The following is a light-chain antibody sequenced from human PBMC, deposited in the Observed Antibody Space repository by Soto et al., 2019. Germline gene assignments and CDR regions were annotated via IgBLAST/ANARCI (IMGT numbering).Light chain of an antibody. V-gene: IGKV3-20*01. CDR3: HRYGSSPT. J-gene: IGKJ4*01. Sequence: EIVLTQSPGTLSLSPGDRATLSCRASQSVSSSYLAWYQQKPGQAPRLLIYGASSRATGIPDRFSGSGSGTDFTLTISRLEPEDFALYYCHRYGSSPTFGGGTKVEIK. CDR2: GAS. CDR1: QSVSSSY.